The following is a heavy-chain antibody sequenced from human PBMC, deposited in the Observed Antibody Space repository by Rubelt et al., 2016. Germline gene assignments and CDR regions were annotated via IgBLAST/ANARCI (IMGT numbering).Heavy chain of an antibody. V-gene: IGHV4-39*01. D-gene: IGHD6-19*01. CDR1: GGSISSSSYY. CDR2: IYYSGST. Sequence: QLQLQESGPGLVKPSETLSLTCTVSGGSISSSSYYWGWIRQPPGKGLEWIGSIYYSGSTHYHPSLKSRVTIAVDTSKNQFSLKLSSVTAADTAVYYCASLQYSSGWYSDYWGQGTLVTVSS. CDR3: ASLQYSSGWYSDY. J-gene: IGHJ4*02.